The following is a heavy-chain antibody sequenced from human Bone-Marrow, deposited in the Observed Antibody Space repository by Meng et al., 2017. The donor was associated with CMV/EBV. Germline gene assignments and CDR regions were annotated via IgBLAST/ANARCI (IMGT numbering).Heavy chain of an antibody. V-gene: IGHV1-46*01. CDR3: AREDTVTTYSELGYFDY. CDR1: GYTFTGYY. D-gene: IGHD4-17*01. J-gene: IGHJ4*02. Sequence: ASVKVSCKASGYTFTGYYMHWVRQAPGQGLEWMGIINPSGGSTSYAQKFQGRVTMTRDTSTSTVYMELSSLRSEDTAVYYCAREDTVTTYSELGYFDYWGQGTLVTVSS. CDR2: INPSGGST.